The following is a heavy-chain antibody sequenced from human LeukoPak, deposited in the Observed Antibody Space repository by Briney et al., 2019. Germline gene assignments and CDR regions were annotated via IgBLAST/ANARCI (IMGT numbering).Heavy chain of an antibody. Sequence: GGSLRLSCAASGFTVSSNYMSWVRQAPGKGLEWVSVIYSGGSTYYADSVKGRFTISRDNSKNTLYLQMNSLRAEDTAVYYCARAEVPYYDSSGYQFDYWGQGTLVTVSS. D-gene: IGHD3-22*01. J-gene: IGHJ4*02. CDR2: IYSGGST. CDR3: ARAEVPYYDSSGYQFDY. CDR1: GFTVSSNY. V-gene: IGHV3-66*01.